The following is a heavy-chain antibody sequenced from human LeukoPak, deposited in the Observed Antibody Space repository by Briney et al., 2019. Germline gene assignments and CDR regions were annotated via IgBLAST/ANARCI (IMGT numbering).Heavy chain of an antibody. CDR3: ASILLSSHYYFNY. J-gene: IGHJ4*02. CDR2: IYYSGST. CDR1: GGXISSSSYY. D-gene: IGHD2/OR15-2a*01. Sequence: PSETLSLTCTVSGGXISSSSYYWGWIRQPPGKGLEWIGSIYYSGSTYYNPSLKSRVTISVDTSKNQFSLKLSSVTAADTAVYYCASILLSSHYYFNYWGQGTLVTVSS. V-gene: IGHV4-39*01.